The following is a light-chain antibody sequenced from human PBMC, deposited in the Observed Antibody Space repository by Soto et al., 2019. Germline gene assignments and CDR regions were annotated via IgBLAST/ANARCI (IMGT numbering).Light chain of an antibody. V-gene: IGKV3-11*01. J-gene: IGKJ5*01. CDR2: DAS. CDR1: QSVSTY. CDR3: QQRSNWFT. Sequence: DIVLTQSPATLSLSPGERATLSCCASQSVSTYLAWYQQKPGQAPRLLIYDASIRATGIPARFSGSGSGPAFTIVISSVAPEDFAVYYCQQRSNWFTFGQGPRLETK.